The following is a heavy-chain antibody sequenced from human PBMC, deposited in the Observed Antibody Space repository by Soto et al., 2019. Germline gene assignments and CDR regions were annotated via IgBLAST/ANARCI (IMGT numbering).Heavy chain of an antibody. Sequence: PGESLKISCQGSGYTFTSYWISWVRQMPGKGLEWMGRIDPADSYTNYSPSFQGHVTISVDKSISTAYLQWSSLKASDTAMYYCAREYDSGSGYYSGDGLAVWGQGTTVPVSS. D-gene: IGHD3-10*01. CDR2: IDPADSYT. CDR1: GYTFTSYW. V-gene: IGHV5-10-1*01. CDR3: AREYDSGSGYYSGDGLAV. J-gene: IGHJ6*02.